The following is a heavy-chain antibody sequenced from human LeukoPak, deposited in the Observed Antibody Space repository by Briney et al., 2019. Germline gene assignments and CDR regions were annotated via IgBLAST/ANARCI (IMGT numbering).Heavy chain of an antibody. D-gene: IGHD3-10*01. CDR3: ARDFTPHYGSRSYGVDY. CDR1: GFTFSGSA. J-gene: IGHJ4*02. V-gene: IGHV3-23*01. Sequence: GGSLRLSCAASGFTFSGSAMSWVRQAPGKGLEWVSALGGSDGGTYYADSVKGRFTISRDNSKNTLYLQMNSLRAEDTAVYYCARDFTPHYGSRSYGVDYWGQGTLVTVSS. CDR2: LGGSDGGT.